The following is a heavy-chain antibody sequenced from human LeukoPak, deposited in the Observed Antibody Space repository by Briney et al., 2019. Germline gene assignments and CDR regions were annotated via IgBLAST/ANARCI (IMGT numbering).Heavy chain of an antibody. V-gene: IGHV4-38-2*02. CDR1: GFSISSGYY. J-gene: IGHJ4*02. Sequence: SETLSLTCTVSGFSISSGYYWGWIRQPPGKGLECIGNIYRSGSTYYSPSLKSRVTISIDTSKNQFSLKLSSVTAADTAVYYCASPLNSSSHFDFWGQGALVTVSS. D-gene: IGHD6-6*01. CDR2: IYRSGST. CDR3: ASPLNSSSHFDF.